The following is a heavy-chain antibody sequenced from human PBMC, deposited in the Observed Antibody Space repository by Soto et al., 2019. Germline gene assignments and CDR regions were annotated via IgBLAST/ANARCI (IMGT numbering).Heavy chain of an antibody. CDR3: AHSIHDFWSCYYYFDY. CDR2: IYWNDDK. J-gene: IGHJ4*02. CDR1: GFSLSTSGVG. V-gene: IGHV2-5*01. Sequence: QITLKESGPTLVKPTQTLTLTCTFSGFSLSTSGVGVGWIRQPPGKALEWLALIYWNDDKRYSPSLKSMLTITKDTSKNQVVLTMTNMDPVDTATYYCAHSIHDFWSCYYYFDYWGQGTLVTVSS. D-gene: IGHD3-3*01.